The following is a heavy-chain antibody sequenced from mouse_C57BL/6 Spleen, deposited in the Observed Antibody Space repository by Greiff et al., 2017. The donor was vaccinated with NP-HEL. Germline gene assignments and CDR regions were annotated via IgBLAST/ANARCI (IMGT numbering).Heavy chain of an antibody. J-gene: IGHJ3*01. Sequence: QVQLQQPGAELVRPGSSVKLSCKASGYTFTSYWMDWVKQRPGQGLEWIGNIYPSDSETHYNQKFKDKATLTVDKSSSTAYMQLSSLTSEDSAVYYCARRYYYGSSSSWFAYWGQGTLVTVSA. V-gene: IGHV1-61*01. CDR1: GYTFTSYW. CDR2: IYPSDSET. D-gene: IGHD1-1*01. CDR3: ARRYYYGSSSSWFAY.